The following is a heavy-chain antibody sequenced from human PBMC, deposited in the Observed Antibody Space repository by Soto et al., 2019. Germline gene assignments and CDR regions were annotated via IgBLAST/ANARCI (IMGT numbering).Heavy chain of an antibody. D-gene: IGHD3-16*01. CDR2: IYYSGST. CDR1: GGSISSYY. J-gene: IGHJ4*02. V-gene: IGHV4-59*08. CDR3: ARLWGGSVDY. Sequence: QVQLQESGPGLVKPSETLSLTCTVSGGSISSYYWSWIRQPPGQGLEWIGYIYYSGSTNYNPSLKIRVTISVDTSKNQFSLKPSSVAAADTAVYACARLWGGSVDYWGLGTVVTVSS.